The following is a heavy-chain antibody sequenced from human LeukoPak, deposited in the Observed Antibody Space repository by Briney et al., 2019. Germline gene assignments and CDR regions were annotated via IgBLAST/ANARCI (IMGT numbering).Heavy chain of an antibody. Sequence: PGGSLRLSCAASGFTFSSYSMNWVRQAPGKGLEWVSSISSSSSYIYYADSVKGRFTISRDNAKNSLYLQMNSLRAEDTAVYYCARHYYLSDALYYYYMDVWGKGTTVTVSS. J-gene: IGHJ6*03. CDR3: ARHYYLSDALYYYYMDV. D-gene: IGHD3-22*01. CDR2: ISSSSSYI. CDR1: GFTFSSYS. V-gene: IGHV3-21*01.